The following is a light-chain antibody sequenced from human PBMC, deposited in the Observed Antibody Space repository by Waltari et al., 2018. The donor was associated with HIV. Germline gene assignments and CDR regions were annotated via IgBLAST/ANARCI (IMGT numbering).Light chain of an antibody. J-gene: IGKJ1*01. V-gene: IGKV1-5*03. CDR3: QQYDSFPWT. Sequence: DIQMTQSPSTLSASIGDRVTITCRASQSISVGLAWYHQKPGKAPKLLIYEASNLESGVPSRFSGTGSGTEFTLTISSLQPDDSATFYCQQYDSFPWTFGQGTKVGIK. CDR1: QSISVG. CDR2: EAS.